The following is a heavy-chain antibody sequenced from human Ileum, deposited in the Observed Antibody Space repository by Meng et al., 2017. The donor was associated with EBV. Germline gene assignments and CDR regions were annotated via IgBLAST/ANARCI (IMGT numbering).Heavy chain of an antibody. CDR2: ISYDGHSE. D-gene: IGHD6-19*01. CDR1: VLGSRNCD. Sequence: ALLHLGRPLMSTFDASVLGSRNCDTHCVHKAPGKWLEWVALISYDGHSEKYDGSLKGRFTISRDNSKNTLYLQMNSLRREDTAVYYCAKEKPSSDQWLGMYFFDSWGPGTLVTVSS. V-gene: IGHV3-30*18. CDR3: AKEKPSSDQWLGMYFFDS. J-gene: IGHJ4*02.